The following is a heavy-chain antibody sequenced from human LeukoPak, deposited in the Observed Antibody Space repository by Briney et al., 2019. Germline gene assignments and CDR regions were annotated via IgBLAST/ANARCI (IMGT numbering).Heavy chain of an antibody. J-gene: IGHJ4*02. Sequence: PGGSLRLSRAASGFTFSNYWMSWVRQAPGKGLECVAYIKEDGSEKNYVDSVKGRFTISRDNAKNSLYLQMNSLRAEDTAVYYCARGGRSRFDFWGQGILVTVSS. D-gene: IGHD3-16*01. V-gene: IGHV3-7*01. CDR3: ARGGRSRFDF. CDR1: GFTFSNYW. CDR2: IKEDGSEK.